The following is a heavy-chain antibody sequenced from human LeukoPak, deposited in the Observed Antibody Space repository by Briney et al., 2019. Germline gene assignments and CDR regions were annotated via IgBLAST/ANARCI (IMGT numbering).Heavy chain of an antibody. J-gene: IGHJ6*03. CDR3: ARVTSGITGGTYYYYYMDV. D-gene: IGHD6-13*01. V-gene: IGHV3-21*01. CDR1: GFTFSSYS. CDR2: ISSSKTYI. Sequence: GGSPRLSCAASGFTFSSYSMSWVRQAPGKGLEWVSSISSSKTYIYYADSVKGRFTISRDNVKNSLYLQMNSLRAEDTAVYYCARVTSGITGGTYYYYYMDVWGKGTTVTVSS.